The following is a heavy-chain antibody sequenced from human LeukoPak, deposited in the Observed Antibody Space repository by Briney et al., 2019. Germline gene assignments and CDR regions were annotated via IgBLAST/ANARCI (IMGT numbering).Heavy chain of an antibody. CDR3: AKMYSSGWYSCDY. D-gene: IGHD6-19*01. J-gene: IGHJ4*02. CDR2: IKTDGSLE. V-gene: IGHV3-7*01. Sequence: GGSLRLSCAASGFTFSTSWMSWVRQAPGQGLEWVANIKTDGSLEYYGDSVKGRFTISRDNAENSLYLQMNSLRVEDTAVYYCAKMYSSGWYSCDYGGQGTLVTVSS. CDR1: GFTFSTSW.